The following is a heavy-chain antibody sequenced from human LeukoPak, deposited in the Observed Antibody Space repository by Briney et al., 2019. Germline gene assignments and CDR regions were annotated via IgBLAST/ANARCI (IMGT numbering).Heavy chain of an antibody. Sequence: PGGSLRLSCVASGFTFGHYGMHWVRQAPGKGLEWVAVIWHDGSSQYYADSEKGRFTISRDNSMNALELQMNSLRAEDTAVYGCAKDAQSGFDYSNSLESWGQGTLVTVSS. CDR3: AKDAQSGFDYSNSLES. J-gene: IGHJ5*01. V-gene: IGHV3-33*06. CDR2: IWHDGSSQ. D-gene: IGHD4-11*01. CDR1: GFTFGHYG.